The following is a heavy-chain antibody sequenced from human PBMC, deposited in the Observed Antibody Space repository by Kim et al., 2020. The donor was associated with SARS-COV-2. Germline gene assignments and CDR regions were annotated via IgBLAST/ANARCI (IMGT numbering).Heavy chain of an antibody. J-gene: IGHJ5*02. CDR3: ARTKRGYIFDSSGYWYNWFDP. V-gene: IGHV2-70*11. D-gene: IGHD3-22*01. Sequence: SDPTLVNPTQTLTLTCTFSGFSLSTSGMCVSWIRQPPGKALEWLARIDWDDDKYYSTSLKTRLTISKDTSKNQVVLTMTNMDPVDTATYYCARTKRGYIFDSSGYWYNWFDPWGQGTLVTVSS. CDR1: GFSLSTSGMC. CDR2: IDWDDDK.